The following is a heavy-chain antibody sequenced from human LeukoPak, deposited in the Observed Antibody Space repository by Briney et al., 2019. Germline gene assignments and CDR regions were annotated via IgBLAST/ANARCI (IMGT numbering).Heavy chain of an antibody. Sequence: TSETLSLTCTASGGSISSYYWSWIRHPPGKGLEGIGYIYYSGSTNYNPSLKSRVTISVDTSKNQFSLKLSSVTAADTAVYYCARAPYGGYSYGSPFDYWGQGTLVTVSS. V-gene: IGHV4-59*08. D-gene: IGHD5-18*01. CDR2: IYYSGST. CDR3: ARAPYGGYSYGSPFDY. CDR1: GGSISSYY. J-gene: IGHJ4*02.